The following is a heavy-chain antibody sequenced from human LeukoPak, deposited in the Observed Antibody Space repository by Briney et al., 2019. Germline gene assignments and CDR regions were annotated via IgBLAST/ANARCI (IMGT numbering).Heavy chain of an antibody. CDR1: GYIFSVYA. D-gene: IGHD1-14*01. CDR2: INTNTGNP. V-gene: IGHV7-4-1*02. J-gene: IGHJ1*01. CDR3: ARDYTIAVGTTTYLQH. Sequence: ASVKVSCKASGYIFSVYALLWVRQAPGQGLELMGWINTNTGNPTYAQGFTGRFVFSLDTSVSTAYLQISSLKAEDTAVYYCARDYTIAVGTTTYLQHWGQGTLVTVSS.